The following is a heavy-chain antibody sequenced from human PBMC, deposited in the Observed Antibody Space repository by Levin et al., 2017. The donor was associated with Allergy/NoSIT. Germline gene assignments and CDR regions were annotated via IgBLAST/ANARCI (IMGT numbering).Heavy chain of an antibody. CDR2: INPSGGST. CDR3: ALATTFYFDY. CDR1: GYTFTAYS. D-gene: IGHD5-12*01. V-gene: IGHV1-46*01. J-gene: IGHJ4*02. Sequence: GASVKVSCKTSGYTFTAYSLHWVRQAPGQGLEWMGIINPSGGSTTYAQKFQGRVIMTKDTSTSTVYMELSSLTSEDMAVYYCALATTFYFDYWGQGTLVTVSS.